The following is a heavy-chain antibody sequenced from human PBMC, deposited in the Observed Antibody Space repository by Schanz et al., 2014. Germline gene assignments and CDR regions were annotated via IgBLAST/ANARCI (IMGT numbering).Heavy chain of an antibody. J-gene: IGHJ4*02. D-gene: IGHD3-16*01. CDR1: GFTFSDYW. CDR2: IKQDGSVK. Sequence: EVQLVESGGGLVQPGGSLRLSCTASGFTFSDYWMSWVRQTPGKGPEWVANIKQDGSVKDYVDSVEGRVTISRDNAKRSLFLQMNSQRGEDTAVEFCWGQPGSPNYWGQGTLVTVSS. V-gene: IGHV3-7*02. CDR3: WGQPGSPNY.